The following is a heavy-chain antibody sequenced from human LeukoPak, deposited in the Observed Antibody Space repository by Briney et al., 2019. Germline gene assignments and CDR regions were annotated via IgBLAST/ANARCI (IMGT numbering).Heavy chain of an antibody. V-gene: IGHV4-61*02. CDR2: IYSSGST. CDR3: ARVAAKTVDY. CDR1: GGSISSGSYY. D-gene: IGHD6-19*01. Sequence: SETLSLTCTVSGGSISSGSYYWSWIRQPAGKGLEWIGRIYSSGSTNYNPSLKSRVTISLDTSKNQFSLKLSSVTAADTAVYYCARVAAKTVDYWGQGTLVTVSS. J-gene: IGHJ4*02.